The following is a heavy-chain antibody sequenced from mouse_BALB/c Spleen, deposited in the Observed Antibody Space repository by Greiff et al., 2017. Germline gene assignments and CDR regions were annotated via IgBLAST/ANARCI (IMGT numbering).Heavy chain of an antibody. J-gene: IGHJ4*01. CDR1: GFTFSSFG. V-gene: IGHV5-17*02. CDR3: ARLDYRYDGAMDY. CDR2: ISSGSSTI. D-gene: IGHD2-14*01. Sequence: EVQRVESGGGLVQPGGSRKLSCAASGFTFSSFGMHWVRQAPEKGLEWVAYISSGSSTIYYADTVKGRFTISRDNPKNNLFLQMTSLRSEDTAMYYCARLDYRYDGAMDYWGQGTSVTVSS.